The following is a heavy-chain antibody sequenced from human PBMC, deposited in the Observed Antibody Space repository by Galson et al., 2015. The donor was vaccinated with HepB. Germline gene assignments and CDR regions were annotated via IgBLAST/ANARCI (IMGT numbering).Heavy chain of an antibody. D-gene: IGHD6-13*01. Sequence: QSGAEVKKPGESLKISCKGSGYSFTSYWIGWVRQMPGKGLEWMGIIYPGDSDTRYSPSFQGQVTISADKSISTAYLQWSSLKASDTAMYYCARRTDKGIAAAGRGDGFDYWGQGTLVTVSS. CDR2: IYPGDSDT. V-gene: IGHV5-51*03. J-gene: IGHJ4*02. CDR3: ARRTDKGIAAAGRGDGFDY. CDR1: GYSFTSYW.